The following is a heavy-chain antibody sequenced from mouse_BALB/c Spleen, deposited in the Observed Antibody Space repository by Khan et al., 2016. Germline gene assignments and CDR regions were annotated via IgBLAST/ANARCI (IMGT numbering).Heavy chain of an antibody. Sequence: VQLKQSGTVLARPGASVKMSCKASGYSFPTYWMHWIKQRPGQGLEWIGTVYPGNTDTIYNQRFKGKAKLTAVTSANTAYMDLSSLTNEDSAVYYCTRENYRSFDYWGQGTTLTVSS. CDR1: GYSFPTYW. CDR2: VYPGNTDT. CDR3: TRENYRSFDY. V-gene: IGHV1-5*01. J-gene: IGHJ2*01. D-gene: IGHD2-14*01.